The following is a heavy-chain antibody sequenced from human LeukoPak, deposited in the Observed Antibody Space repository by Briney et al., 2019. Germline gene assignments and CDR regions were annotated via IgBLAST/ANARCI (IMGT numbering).Heavy chain of an antibody. J-gene: IGHJ3*02. CDR3: ARKDDSSGYYYSPFEAFDI. V-gene: IGHV4-59*12. CDR1: GGSISSYY. CDR2: IYYSGST. Sequence: SETLSLTCTVSGGSISSYYWSWIRQPPGKGLEWIGYIYYSGSTNYNPSLKSRVTISVDTSKNQFSLKLSSVTAADTAVYYCARKDDSSGYYYSPFEAFDIWGQGTMVTVSS. D-gene: IGHD3-22*01.